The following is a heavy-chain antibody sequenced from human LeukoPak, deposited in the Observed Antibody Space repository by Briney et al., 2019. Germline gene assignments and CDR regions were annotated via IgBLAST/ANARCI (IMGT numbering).Heavy chain of an antibody. V-gene: IGHV4-34*01. Sequence: TSETLSLTCAVYGGSFSGYYWSWIRQPPGKGLEWIGEINHSGSTNYNPSLKSRVTISVDTSKNQFSLKLSSVTAADTAVYYCARPSYGSGSYYFDYWGQGTLVTVSS. J-gene: IGHJ4*02. CDR1: GGSFSGYY. CDR2: INHSGST. D-gene: IGHD3-10*01. CDR3: ARPSYGSGSYYFDY.